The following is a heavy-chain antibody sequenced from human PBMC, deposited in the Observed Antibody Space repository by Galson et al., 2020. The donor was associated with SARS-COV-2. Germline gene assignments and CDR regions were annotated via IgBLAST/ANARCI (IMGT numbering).Heavy chain of an antibody. J-gene: IGHJ4*02. CDR1: DFHFHNAW. V-gene: IGHV3-15*07. CDR2: IKSRAYNGTA. CDR3: TTRPGYSSTG. Sequence: GGSLRLSCAASDFHFHNAWMSWVRQAPGKGLEWVGRIKSRAYNGTADYAAPAKDRFIISRDDSKNRLYLEMNGLKTEDTAMYYCTTRPGYSSTGWGQGTLVTVSS. D-gene: IGHD2-2*01.